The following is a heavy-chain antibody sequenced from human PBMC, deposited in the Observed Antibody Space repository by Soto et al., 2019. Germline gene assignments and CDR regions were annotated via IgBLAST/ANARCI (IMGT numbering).Heavy chain of an antibody. V-gene: IGHV3-23*01. CDR2: ISGTGVSS. D-gene: IGHD6-19*01. CDR1: GFTFSSYA. CDR3: AKPRLVAGLIKYVDFAS. Sequence: VQLLESGGGLVQPGGSLRLACEVSGFTFSSYAMSWVRQAPGKGLEWVAVISGTGVSSHYADSVKGRFTISRDNAKNTLNLEMKSLRAEDTAGYYCAKPRLVAGLIKYVDFASWGQGTLVTVSS. J-gene: IGHJ4*02.